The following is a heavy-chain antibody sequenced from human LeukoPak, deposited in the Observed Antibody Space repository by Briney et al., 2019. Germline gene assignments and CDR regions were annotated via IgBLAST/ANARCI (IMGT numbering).Heavy chain of an antibody. CDR1: GGSMSSYY. V-gene: IGHV4-4*07. CDR3: ATYDQKLAFDN. D-gene: IGHD6-13*01. J-gene: IGHJ4*02. Sequence: SETLSLTCIVSGGSMSSYYWSWIRQPAGKGLEWIGRVYTDGSTNYNPFLNSRVTMSVDTSKKHFSLRLNSGTAADTAVYYCATYDQKLAFDNWGQGTLVTVSS. CDR2: VYTDGST.